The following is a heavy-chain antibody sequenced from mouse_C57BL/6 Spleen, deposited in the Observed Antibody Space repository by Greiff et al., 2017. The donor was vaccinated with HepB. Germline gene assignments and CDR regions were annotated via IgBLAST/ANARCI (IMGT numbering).Heavy chain of an antibody. D-gene: IGHD1-1*01. V-gene: IGHV1-81*01. CDR1: GYTFTSYG. J-gene: IGHJ2*01. CDR2: IYPRSGNT. Sequence: VKLMESGAELARPGASVKLSCKASGYTFTSYGISWVKQRTGQGLEWIGEIYPRSGNTYYNEKFKGKATLTADKSSSTAYMELRSLTSEDSAVYFCARGGGITTVVEDPYFDYWGQGTTRTVSS. CDR3: ARGGGITTVVEDPYFDY.